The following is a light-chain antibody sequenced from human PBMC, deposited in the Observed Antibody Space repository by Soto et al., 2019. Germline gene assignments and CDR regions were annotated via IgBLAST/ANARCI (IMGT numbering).Light chain of an antibody. CDR2: DVT. CDR1: SSDVGGYNY. J-gene: IGLJ1*01. V-gene: IGLV2-14*03. CDR3: SSYRRGSTYV. Sequence: QSALTQPASVSGSPGQSITVSCTGTSSDVGGYNYVSRYQQHPGKAPRLLIYDVTNRPSGVSNRFSGSKSGNTASLTISGLQAEDEADYYCSSYRRGSTYVFGTGTKVTVL.